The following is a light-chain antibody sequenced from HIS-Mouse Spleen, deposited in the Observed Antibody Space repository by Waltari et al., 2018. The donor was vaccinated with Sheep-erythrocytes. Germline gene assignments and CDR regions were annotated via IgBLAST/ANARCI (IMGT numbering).Light chain of an antibody. V-gene: IGLV2-23*01. J-gene: IGLJ3*02. CDR2: EGS. CDR1: SSAVGSYNP. CDR3: CSYAGSSTPWV. Sequence: QSDLTQPASVSGSPGQSITISCTGTSSAVGSYNPVSWYQQHPGKAPKLMIYEGSKRPSGVSNRFSGSKSGNTASLTISGLQAEDEADYYCCSYAGSSTPWVFGGGTKLTVL.